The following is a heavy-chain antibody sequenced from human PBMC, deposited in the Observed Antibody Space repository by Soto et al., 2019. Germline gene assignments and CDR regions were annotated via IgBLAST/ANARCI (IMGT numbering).Heavy chain of an antibody. V-gene: IGHV3-23*01. CDR2: ISSTAGRTS. J-gene: IGHJ6*02. D-gene: IGHD3-10*01. CDR1: GFTFNTYP. Sequence: GGSLRISCATSGFTFNTYPMTWVRKAPGKGLEWVSSISSTAGRTSSYADSVKGRFAISRDFSDNTVYLQMNNLRVDDTAVYFCAKGVLSFHYGMEVWGQGTTVTVSS. CDR3: AKGVLSFHYGMEV.